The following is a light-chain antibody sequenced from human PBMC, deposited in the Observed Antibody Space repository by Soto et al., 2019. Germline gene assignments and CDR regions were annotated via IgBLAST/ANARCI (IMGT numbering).Light chain of an antibody. J-gene: IGKJ1*01. CDR1: QTITSW. V-gene: IGKV1-5*01. Sequence: DIQMTQSPSTLSASVGDRVTITCRASQTITSWLAWYQQKPGKAPKLLIYDASSLQSGVPSRFSGSGSGTEFTLTISSLQPGDFATYYCQQYNSYPSTFGQGTKVDIK. CDR3: QQYNSYPST. CDR2: DAS.